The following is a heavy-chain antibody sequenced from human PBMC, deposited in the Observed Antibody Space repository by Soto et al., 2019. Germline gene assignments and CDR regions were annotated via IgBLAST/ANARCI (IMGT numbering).Heavy chain of an antibody. J-gene: IGHJ6*02. CDR2: IIPTFGTP. CDR3: ARVAYGDYGLDV. D-gene: IGHD4-17*01. Sequence: QVQLVQSGAEVKKPGSSVKVSCKASGDTFSRYAISWVRQAPGQGLEWMGGIIPTFGTPNYAQKFQGRVTIIADESTSTVYMEVSSLTSEDTAMYYCARVAYGDYGLDVWGQGTTVTVSS. CDR1: GDTFSRYA. V-gene: IGHV1-69*01.